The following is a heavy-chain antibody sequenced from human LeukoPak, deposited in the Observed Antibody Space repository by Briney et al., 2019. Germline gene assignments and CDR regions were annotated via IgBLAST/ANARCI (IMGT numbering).Heavy chain of an antibody. CDR3: ARDPFSHCSSTSCYSYYFDY. CDR2: ISYDGSNK. J-gene: IGHJ4*02. Sequence: GGSLRLSCAASGFTFSSYAMHWVRQAPGKGLEWVAVISYDGSNKYYADSVKGRFTISRDNSKNTLYLRMNSLRAEDTAVYYCARDPFSHCSSTSCYSYYFDYWGQGTLVTVSS. D-gene: IGHD2-2*01. V-gene: IGHV3-30-3*01. CDR1: GFTFSSYA.